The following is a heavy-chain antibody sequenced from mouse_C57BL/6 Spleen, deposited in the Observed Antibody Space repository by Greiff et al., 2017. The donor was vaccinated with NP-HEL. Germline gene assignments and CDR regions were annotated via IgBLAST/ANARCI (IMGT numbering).Heavy chain of an antibody. CDR1: GFTFSDYG. J-gene: IGHJ2*01. CDR2: ISSGSSTI. CDR3: AREITTVVATPFDY. V-gene: IGHV5-17*01. D-gene: IGHD1-1*01. Sequence: EVQVVESGGGLVKPGGSLKLSCAASGFTFSDYGMHWVRQAPEKGLEWVAYISSGSSTIYYADTVKGRFTISRDNAKNTLFLQMTSLRSEDTAMYYCAREITTVVATPFDYWGQGTTLTVSS.